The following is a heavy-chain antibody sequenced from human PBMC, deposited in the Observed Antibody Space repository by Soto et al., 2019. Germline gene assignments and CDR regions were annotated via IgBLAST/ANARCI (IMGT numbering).Heavy chain of an antibody. CDR3: VRTSLVVAAATREDY. CDR1: GFTFSSYW. D-gene: IGHD2-15*01. V-gene: IGHV3-74*01. CDR2: INSDGSST. J-gene: IGHJ4*02. Sequence: EVQLVESGGGLVQPGGSLRLSCAASGFTFSSYWMHWVRQARGKGLVWVSRINSDGSSTSYADSVKGRFTISRDNAKNTLYLQMNRLRAEDTAVYYCVRTSLVVAAATREDYWGQGTLVTVSS.